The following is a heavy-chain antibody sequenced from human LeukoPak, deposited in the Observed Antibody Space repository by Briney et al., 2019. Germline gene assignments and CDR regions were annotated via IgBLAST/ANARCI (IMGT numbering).Heavy chain of an antibody. V-gene: IGHV4-39*07. D-gene: IGHD4-17*01. CDR2: IYYGGST. CDR1: GGSISSSSYY. Sequence: SETLSLTCTVSGGSISSSSYYWGWIRQPPGKGLEWIGSIYYGGSTYYNPSLKSRVTISVDTSKNQFSLKLSSVNAADTAVYYCARGAGFDYGDLFDYWGQGTLVTVSS. CDR3: ARGAGFDYGDLFDY. J-gene: IGHJ4*02.